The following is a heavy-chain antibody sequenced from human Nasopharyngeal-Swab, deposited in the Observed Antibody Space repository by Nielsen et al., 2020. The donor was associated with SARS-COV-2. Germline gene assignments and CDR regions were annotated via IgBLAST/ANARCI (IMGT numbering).Heavy chain of an antibody. CDR1: GFTFSNYR. Sequence: GESLKISCAASGFTFSNYRMHWVRQAPGKGLVLVSRINGDGSSLNYADFVKGRFTISTDNAKSTLYLEMNSLRAEDTAVYYCARSRSGYYYSPFDYWGQGTLVTVSS. J-gene: IGHJ4*02. V-gene: IGHV3-74*01. D-gene: IGHD3-22*01. CDR3: ARSRSGYYYSPFDY. CDR2: INGDGSSL.